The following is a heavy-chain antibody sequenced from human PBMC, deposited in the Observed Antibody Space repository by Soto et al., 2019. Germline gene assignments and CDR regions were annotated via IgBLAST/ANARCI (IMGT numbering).Heavy chain of an antibody. V-gene: IGHV4-59*01. CDR2: IYYSGST. D-gene: IGHD1-26*01. J-gene: IGHJ3*02. CDR3: ARSAWGYAFDI. Sequence: WIWIRQPPGKGLEWIGYIYYSGSTKSNPSLKSRVTISVDTSKKQFSLKLRSVTAADTAVYYCARSAWGYAFDIWGQGTVVTVTS.